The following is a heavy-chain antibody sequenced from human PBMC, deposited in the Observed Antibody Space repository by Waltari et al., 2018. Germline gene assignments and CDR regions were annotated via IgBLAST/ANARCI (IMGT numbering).Heavy chain of an antibody. CDR2: IIPIVGTA. J-gene: IGHJ5*02. Sequence: QVQLVQSGAEVKKPGSSVKVSCKASGGTFSSYAISWVRQAPGQGLEWMGGIIPIVGTANYAQKFQGRVTITADESTSTAYMELSSLRSEDTAVYYCASSTYYYDSSGYWGWFDPWGQGTLVTVSS. V-gene: IGHV1-69*01. CDR1: GGTFSSYA. CDR3: ASSTYYYDSSGYWGWFDP. D-gene: IGHD3-22*01.